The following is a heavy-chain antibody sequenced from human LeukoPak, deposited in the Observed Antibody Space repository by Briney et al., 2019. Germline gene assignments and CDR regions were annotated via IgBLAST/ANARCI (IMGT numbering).Heavy chain of an antibody. J-gene: IGHJ4*02. CDR2: ISYDGSNK. Sequence: GRSLRLSCAASGFTFSSYGMHWVRQAPGKGLEWVAVISYDGSNKYYADSVKGRFTISRDNSKNTLYLQMNSLRAEDTAVYYCTTAGDIAVAGSIDYWGQGTLVTVSS. V-gene: IGHV3-30*03. D-gene: IGHD6-19*01. CDR1: GFTFSSYG. CDR3: TTAGDIAVAGSIDY.